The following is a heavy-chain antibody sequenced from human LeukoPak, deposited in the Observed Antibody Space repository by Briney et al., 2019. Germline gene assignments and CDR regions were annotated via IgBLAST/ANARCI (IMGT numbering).Heavy chain of an antibody. Sequence: GGSLRLSCAASGFTFRSYAMSWVRQAPGKGLEWVSAISGSGGSTYYADSVKGRFTISRDNSKTTLYLQVNSLRAEDTAVYYCAKDFAVYSTSYYDYWGQGVLVAVSS. D-gene: IGHD6-13*01. J-gene: IGHJ4*02. CDR2: ISGSGGST. CDR1: GFTFRSYA. CDR3: AKDFAVYSTSYYDY. V-gene: IGHV3-23*01.